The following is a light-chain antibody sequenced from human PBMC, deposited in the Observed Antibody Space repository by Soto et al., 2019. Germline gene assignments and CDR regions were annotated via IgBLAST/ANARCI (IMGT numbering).Light chain of an antibody. J-gene: IGKJ5*01. Sequence: DIQMTQSPSTLSASVGDRVTITCRASQSISNLLAWYQQKPGRAPTLLIYKASTLESGVPSRFSGSGSGTEFSLTISSLQPYDFTTYYCQQYKSYPLTFGQGTRLEMK. V-gene: IGKV1-5*03. CDR1: QSISNL. CDR2: KAS. CDR3: QQYKSYPLT.